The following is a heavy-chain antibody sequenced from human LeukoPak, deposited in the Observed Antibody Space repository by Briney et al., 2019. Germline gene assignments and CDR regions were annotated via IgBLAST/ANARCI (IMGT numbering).Heavy chain of an antibody. CDR2: TYYRSKWYN. CDR3: AREGAAVAGIFDY. J-gene: IGHJ4*02. D-gene: IGHD6-19*01. V-gene: IGHV6-1*01. CDR1: GDSVSSNSVT. Sequence: SQTLSLTCAISGDSVSSNSVTWNWIRQSPSRGLEWLGRTYYRSKWYNDYAVSVKSRITINPDTSKNQFSLQLNSVTPEDTAVYYCAREGAAVAGIFDYWGQGTLVTVSS.